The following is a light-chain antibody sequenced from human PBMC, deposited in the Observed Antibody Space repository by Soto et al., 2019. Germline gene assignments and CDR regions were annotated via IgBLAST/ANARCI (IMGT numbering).Light chain of an antibody. V-gene: IGKV1-39*01. Sequence: DIQITKSPSSLSASVGDRVAITCRASQSISSYLNWYQQKAGKAPKVLIYAASNLQSGVPSRFSGSESGTDFTLTISSLQPEDSATYYCQQSYSTPWTFGQGTKVDIK. J-gene: IGKJ1*01. CDR2: AAS. CDR1: QSISSY. CDR3: QQSYSTPWT.